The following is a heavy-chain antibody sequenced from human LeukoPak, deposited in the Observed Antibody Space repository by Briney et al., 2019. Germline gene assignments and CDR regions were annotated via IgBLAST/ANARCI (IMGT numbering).Heavy chain of an antibody. D-gene: IGHD3-10*01. Sequence: ASVKVSCKASGYTFTGYYMHWVRQAPGQGLEWMGWINPNSGGTNYAQKFQGRVTMTRDTSISTAYMELSRLRSDDTAVYYCARNLGLWFGELYLLLNWGQGTLVTVSS. CDR1: GYTFTGYY. CDR2: INPNSGGT. J-gene: IGHJ4*02. V-gene: IGHV1-2*02. CDR3: ARNLGLWFGELYLLLN.